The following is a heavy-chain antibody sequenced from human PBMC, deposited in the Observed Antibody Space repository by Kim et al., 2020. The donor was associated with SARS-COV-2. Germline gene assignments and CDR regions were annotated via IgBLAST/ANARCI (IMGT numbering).Heavy chain of an antibody. CDR2: IYHSGST. CDR3: AKYDTAIDAFDI. CDR1: GYSISSGYY. Sequence: SEILSLTCTVSGYSISSGYYWGWIRQPPGKGLEWIGSIYHSGSTYYNPSLKSRVTISVDTSKNQFSLKLSSVTAADTAVYYCAKYDTAIDAFDIWGQGTMVTVSS. D-gene: IGHD5-18*01. V-gene: IGHV4-38-2*02. J-gene: IGHJ3*02.